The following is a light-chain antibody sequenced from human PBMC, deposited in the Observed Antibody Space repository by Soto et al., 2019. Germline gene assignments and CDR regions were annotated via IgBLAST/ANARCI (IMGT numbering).Light chain of an antibody. CDR3: LQDYNYPWT. J-gene: IGKJ1*01. CDR2: AAS. Sequence: AIQMTQSPSSLSASVGDRVTITCRASQGVRNDLGWYQQKPGKAPKLLIYAASSLQSGVPSRFSGSGSDTDFTLTISSLQPEDFANYYCLQDYNYPWTFGQGTKVEIK. V-gene: IGKV1-6*01. CDR1: QGVRND.